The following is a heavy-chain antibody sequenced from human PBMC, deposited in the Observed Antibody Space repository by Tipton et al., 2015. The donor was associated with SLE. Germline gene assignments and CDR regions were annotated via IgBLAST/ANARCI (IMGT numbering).Heavy chain of an antibody. Sequence: TLSLTCAVSGDSIRRAGYSWSWIRQPPGKGLEWIACVCNSVSTNYDPSLKSRGTISVDTSKNHFSLELTSVTAADTAVYYCARQRLRLLSPLDAWGQGTTVTVS. CDR1: GDSIRRAGYS. J-gene: IGHJ6*02. D-gene: IGHD3-10*01. V-gene: IGHV4-30-4*07. CDR3: ARQRLRLLSPLDA. CDR2: VCNSVST.